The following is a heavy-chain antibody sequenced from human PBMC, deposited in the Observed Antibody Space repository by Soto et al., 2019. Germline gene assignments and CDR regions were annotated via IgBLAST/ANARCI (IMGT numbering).Heavy chain of an antibody. CDR2: IIPIFGTA. J-gene: IGHJ3*02. D-gene: IGHD3-22*01. CDR1: GGTFSSYA. CDR3: ARDRFYYDSSGYYYVGAFDI. V-gene: IGHV1-69*13. Sequence: SVKVSCKASGGTFSSYAISWVRQAPGQGLEWMGGIIPIFGTANYAQKFQGRVTITADESTSTAYMELSSLRSEETAVYYCARDRFYYDSSGYYYVGAFDIWGQGTMVTVSS.